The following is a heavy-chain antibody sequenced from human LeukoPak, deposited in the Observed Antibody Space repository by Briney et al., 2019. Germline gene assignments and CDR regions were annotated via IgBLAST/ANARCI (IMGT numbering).Heavy chain of an antibody. J-gene: IGHJ5*02. Sequence: GESLKISCKGSGYSFTSYWIGWVRQMPGKGLEWMGIIYPGDSDTRYSPSFQGQVTISAGKSISTAYLQWSSLKASDTAMYYCARQGGYCSSTSCYESWFDPWGQGTLVTVSS. CDR3: ARQGGYCSSTSCYESWFDP. D-gene: IGHD2-2*01. CDR2: IYPGDSDT. V-gene: IGHV5-51*01. CDR1: GYSFTSYW.